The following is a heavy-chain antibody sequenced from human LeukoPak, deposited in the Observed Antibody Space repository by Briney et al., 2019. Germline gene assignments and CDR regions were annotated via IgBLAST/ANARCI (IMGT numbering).Heavy chain of an antibody. V-gene: IGHV4-61*02. J-gene: IGHJ3*01. CDR3: ARDYRLEEAFDF. CDR1: GGSISNSDYY. D-gene: IGHD1-1*01. Sequence: SETLSLTCTVSGGSISNSDYYWSWIRQPAGKGLEWIGRVYASGTSASINSNPSLKSRVTISLDRSKNQVSLILSSVTAADTAVYYCARDYRLEEAFDFWGQGTMVTVSS. CDR2: VYASGTS.